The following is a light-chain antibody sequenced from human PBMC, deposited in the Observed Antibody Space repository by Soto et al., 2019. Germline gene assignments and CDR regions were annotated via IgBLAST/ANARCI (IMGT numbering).Light chain of an antibody. CDR3: QHRANWPLT. V-gene: IGKV3-11*01. CDR1: QRVSSY. J-gene: IGKJ4*01. CDR2: DAS. Sequence: EIVLTQSPATQSLSPGERATLSCRASQRVSSYLAWYQQRPGQAPRLLIYDASNRATGVPARFSASGSGTDFNLTISSLEPEDFAVYYCQHRANWPLTFGGGTKLEIE.